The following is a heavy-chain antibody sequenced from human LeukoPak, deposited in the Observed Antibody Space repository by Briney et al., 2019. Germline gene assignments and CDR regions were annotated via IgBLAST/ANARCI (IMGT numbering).Heavy chain of an antibody. CDR3: ARAGIAARPGYYYGMDV. D-gene: IGHD6-6*01. CDR2: ISSSSNHI. Sequence: GGPLRLSCGASGFPFSSYSMIGLRHAPGKSLEWVSSISSSSNHIYYADSVKGRFTISRDNAKNSLYLQMNSLRAEDTAVYYCARAGIAARPGYYYGMDVWGQGATVTVSS. J-gene: IGHJ6*02. V-gene: IGHV3-21*01. CDR1: GFPFSSYS.